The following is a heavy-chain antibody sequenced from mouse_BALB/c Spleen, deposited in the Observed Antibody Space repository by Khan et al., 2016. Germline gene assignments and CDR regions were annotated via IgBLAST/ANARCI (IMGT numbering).Heavy chain of an antibody. CDR2: IDPANGNT. J-gene: IGHJ3*01. V-gene: IGHV14-3*02. Sequence: VQLQQSGAELVKPGASVKLSCTASGFNIKDTYMHWVKQRPEQGLEWIGRIDPANGNTKYDPKFQGKATITADTSSHTAYLQLSRLTSDDTAVYYCARSPYDYDVGFAYWGQGTLVTVSA. CDR1: GFNIKDTY. D-gene: IGHD2-4*01. CDR3: ARSPYDYDVGFAY.